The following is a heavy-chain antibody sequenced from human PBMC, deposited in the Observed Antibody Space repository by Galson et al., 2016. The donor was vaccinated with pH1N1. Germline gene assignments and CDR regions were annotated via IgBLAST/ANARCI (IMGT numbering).Heavy chain of an antibody. CDR3: ATVIAAGYGMDV. V-gene: IGHV1-24*01. J-gene: IGHJ6*02. D-gene: IGHD6-13*01. CDR1: GSTLTDLS. CDR2: FAPEDGET. Sequence: SCKVPGSTLTDLSMHWVRQAPGKGLEWMGGFAPEDGETIYAQKFQGRVTMAEDTSTDTAYMELSSLRSEDTAVYYCATVIAAGYGMDVWGQGTTVTVSS.